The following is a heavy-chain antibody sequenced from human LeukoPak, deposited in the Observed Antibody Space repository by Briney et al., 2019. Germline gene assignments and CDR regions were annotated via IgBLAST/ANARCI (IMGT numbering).Heavy chain of an antibody. V-gene: IGHV3-23*01. CDR1: GLTFSSFA. Sequence: GGSLRLSCAASGLTFSSFAMSWVRQAPGKGLEWVSTISGSGGSTYYADSVKGRFTMSRDNSKNNLYLQMNSLRAEDTAVYYCAKGIGLANDAFDKWGQGTMVTVSS. J-gene: IGHJ3*02. CDR2: ISGSGGST. CDR3: AKGIGLANDAFDK. D-gene: IGHD3/OR15-3a*01.